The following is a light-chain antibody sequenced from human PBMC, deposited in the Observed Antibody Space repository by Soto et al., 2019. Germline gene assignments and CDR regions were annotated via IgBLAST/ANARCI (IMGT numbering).Light chain of an antibody. J-gene: IGLJ1*01. V-gene: IGLV1-44*01. CDR2: GNN. Sequence: QSVLTQPPSASGTPGQRVTISCSGSSSNIGSETVNWYQQVPGTAPKLLIYGNNQRPSGVPDRFSGSKSGTSASLAISGLQSEDEADYYCAAWDDSLNGYVFATGIKVTVL. CDR3: AAWDDSLNGYV. CDR1: SSNIGSET.